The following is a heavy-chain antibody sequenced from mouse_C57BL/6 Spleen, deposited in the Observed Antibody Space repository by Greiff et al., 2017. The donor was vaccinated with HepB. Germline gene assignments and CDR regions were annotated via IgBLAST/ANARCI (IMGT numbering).Heavy chain of an antibody. J-gene: IGHJ1*03. V-gene: IGHV5-17*01. D-gene: IGHD4-1*01. CDR2: ISSGSSTI. CDR3: ARTGTSWYFDV. CDR1: GFTFSDYG. Sequence: DVKLVESGGGLVKPGGSLKLSCAASGFTFSDYGMHWVRQAPEKGLEWVAYISSGSSTIYYADTVKGRFTISRDNAKNTLFLQMTSLRSEDTAMYYCARTGTSWYFDVWGTGTTVTVSS.